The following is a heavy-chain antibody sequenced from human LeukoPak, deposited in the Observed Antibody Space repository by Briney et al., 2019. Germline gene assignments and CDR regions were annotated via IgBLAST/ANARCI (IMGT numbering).Heavy chain of an antibody. CDR2: ISAYNGNT. J-gene: IGHJ3*02. CDR3: ARPPERVYYEGFDVFDI. D-gene: IGHD3-3*01. V-gene: IGHV1-18*01. Sequence: ASVKVSCKASGYTFTSYGISWVRQAPGQGLEWMGWISAYNGNTIYEQKLQGRVTMTTDTSTSTAYMELRSLRSDDRAVYYGARPPERVYYEGFDVFDIWGQGTRVTVSS. CDR1: GYTFTSYG.